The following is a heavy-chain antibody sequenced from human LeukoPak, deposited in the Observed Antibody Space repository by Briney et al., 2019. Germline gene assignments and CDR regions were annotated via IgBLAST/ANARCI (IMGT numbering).Heavy chain of an antibody. V-gene: IGHV3-33*01. CDR3: ARDRIPAAGTAPFDY. Sequence: PGKSLRLSCAASGFIFSNYGMHWVRQAPGKGLEWVAAIWYGGSNKYYAVSVKGRFTISRDNSKNTLYLQMSSLRAEDTAVYFCARDRIPAAGTAPFDYWGQGTLVTVSS. CDR1: GFIFSNYG. D-gene: IGHD6-13*01. CDR2: IWYGGSNK. J-gene: IGHJ4*02.